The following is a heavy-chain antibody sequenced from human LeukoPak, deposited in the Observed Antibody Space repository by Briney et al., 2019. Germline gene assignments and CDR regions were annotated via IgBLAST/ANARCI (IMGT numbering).Heavy chain of an antibody. D-gene: IGHD1-1*01. J-gene: IGHJ4*02. CDR1: GFTVSSNY. CDR2: IYSGGST. Sequence: GGSLRLSCAASGFTVSSNYMSWVRQAPGKGLEWVSVIYSGGSTYYADSVKGRFTISRDNSKNTLYLQMNNLRAEDTAVYYCARVGDWNDDFYFDYWGQGTLVTVSS. V-gene: IGHV3-53*01. CDR3: ARVGDWNDDFYFDY.